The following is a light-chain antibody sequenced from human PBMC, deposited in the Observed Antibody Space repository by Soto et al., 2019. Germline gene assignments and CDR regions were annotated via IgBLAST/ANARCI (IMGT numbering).Light chain of an antibody. CDR1: QGVDSD. CDR2: GAS. V-gene: IGKV1-39*01. Sequence: IQMTQSPSSLSASVGDSVTITCRASQGVDSDLSWYQQRPGKAPQLLIYGASTLHSGVPSRFSGRGSGTLFTLTITSLQPEDVATYYCQQSYSTLVLTFGGGTKVELK. J-gene: IGKJ4*01. CDR3: QQSYSTLVLT.